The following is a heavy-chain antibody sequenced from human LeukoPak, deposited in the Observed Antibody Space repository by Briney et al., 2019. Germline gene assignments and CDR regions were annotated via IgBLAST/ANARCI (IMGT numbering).Heavy chain of an antibody. D-gene: IGHD6-13*01. CDR2: ISAYNGNT. CDR3: ARDSYSIAAAGSPDSGY. J-gene: IGHJ4*02. Sequence: ASVKVSCKASGYTFTSYGISWVRQAPGQGLEWMGWISAYNGNTNYAQKLQGRVTMTTDTSTSTAYMELRSLRSDDTAVYYCARDSYSIAAAGSPDSGYWGQGTLVTVSS. CDR1: GYTFTSYG. V-gene: IGHV1-18*01.